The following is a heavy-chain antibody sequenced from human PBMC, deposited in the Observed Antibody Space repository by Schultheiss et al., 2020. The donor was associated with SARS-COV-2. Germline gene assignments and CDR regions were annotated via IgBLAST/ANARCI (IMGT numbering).Heavy chain of an antibody. Sequence: GGSLRLSCAASGFTFSGSAMHWVRQASGKGLEWVGRIRSKANSYATAYAASVKGRFTISRDDSKNTAYLQMNSLKTEDTAVYYCAKDRLIAAAGTSGYYYYGMDVWGQGTTVTVSS. J-gene: IGHJ6*02. D-gene: IGHD6-13*01. CDR1: GFTFSGSA. V-gene: IGHV3-73*01. CDR2: IRSKANSYAT. CDR3: AKDRLIAAAGTSGYYYYGMDV.